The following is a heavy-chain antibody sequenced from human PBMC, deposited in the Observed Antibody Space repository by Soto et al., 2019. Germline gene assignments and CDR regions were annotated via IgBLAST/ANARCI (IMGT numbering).Heavy chain of an antibody. CDR1: GFTFDDYA. J-gene: IGHJ6*02. Sequence: PGGSLRLSCAASGFTFDDYAMHWVRQAPGKGLEWVSGISWNSGSIGYADSVKGRFTISRDNAKNSLYLQMNSLRAEDTAVYYCARRKNWNYAGNYGTDVWGQGTTVTVSS. V-gene: IGHV3-9*01. CDR3: ARRKNWNYAGNYGTDV. CDR2: ISWNSGSI. D-gene: IGHD1-7*01.